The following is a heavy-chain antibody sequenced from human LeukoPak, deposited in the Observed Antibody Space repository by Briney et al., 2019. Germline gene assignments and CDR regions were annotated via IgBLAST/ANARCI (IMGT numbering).Heavy chain of an antibody. CDR1: GYTLTSYG. D-gene: IGHD4-17*01. J-gene: IGHJ4*02. CDR2: ISTQSGNT. Sequence: ASVTVSCEASGYTLTSYGINWMRQAPGQGLEWMGWISTQSGNTNYAQKVQGRLTLTTDRSTNTAYMELRSLRSDDTAVYYCARGAYGDKWGQGTMVTVSS. CDR3: ARGAYGDK. V-gene: IGHV1-18*01.